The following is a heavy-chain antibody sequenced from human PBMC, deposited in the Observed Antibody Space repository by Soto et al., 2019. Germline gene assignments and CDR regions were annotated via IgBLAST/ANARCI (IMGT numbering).Heavy chain of an antibody. CDR2: IIPILGTA. Sequence: QVQLVQSGAEVKKPGSSVKVSCKASGGTFSTYTMNWVRQAPGQGPEWMGGIIPILGTANYAQKFQGRVTIIADESTSTAYMELSSLRSEDPAVYYCARDSAERGYFDLWGRGTLVTVSS. CDR3: ARDSAERGYFDL. J-gene: IGHJ2*01. V-gene: IGHV1-69*12. D-gene: IGHD2-15*01. CDR1: GGTFSTYT.